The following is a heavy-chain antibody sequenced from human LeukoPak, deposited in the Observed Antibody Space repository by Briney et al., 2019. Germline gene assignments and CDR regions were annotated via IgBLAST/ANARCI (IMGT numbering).Heavy chain of an antibody. J-gene: IGHJ4*02. CDR1: GFTFSSFG. CDR3: ARDIYLIRGVISRDFDY. CDR2: IWYDGRNK. Sequence: GESLRLSCAASGFTFSSFGMHWVRQAPGKGLEWVAVIWYDGRNKYYADSVKGRFTISRDNSKNTLYLQVSGLRAEDTAVYYCARDIYLIRGVISRDFDYWGRGTLVTVSS. V-gene: IGHV3-33*01. D-gene: IGHD3-10*01.